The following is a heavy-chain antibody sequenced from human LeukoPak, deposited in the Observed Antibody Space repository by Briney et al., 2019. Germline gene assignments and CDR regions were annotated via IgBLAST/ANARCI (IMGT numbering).Heavy chain of an antibody. J-gene: IGHJ5*02. CDR2: IYSGGST. D-gene: IGHD2-2*01. CDR3: ARGGGDSCTSTSCNWFDP. CDR1: GFTFGSNY. V-gene: IGHV3-53*01. Sequence: GGSLRLSCAASGFTFGSNYMSWVRQAPGKGLEWVSVIYSGGSTYYADSVKGRFTISRDNSKNTLYLQMNSLRADDTAVYYCARGGGDSCTSTSCNWFDPWGQGTLVTVSS.